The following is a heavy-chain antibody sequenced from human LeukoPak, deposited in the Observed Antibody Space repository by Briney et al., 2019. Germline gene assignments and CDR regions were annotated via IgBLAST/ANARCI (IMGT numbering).Heavy chain of an antibody. CDR1: GFTFSSYW. D-gene: IGHD3-22*01. V-gene: IGHV3-7*03. Sequence: PGGSLRLSCAASGFTFSSYWMSWVRQAPGKGLEWVANIKQDGSEKYYVDSVKGRFTISRDNAKNSLYLQMNSLRAEDTALYYCAKVAQTYYYDSSGYYSYYFDYWGQGTLVTVSS. CDR3: AKVAQTYYYDSSGYYSYYFDY. CDR2: IKQDGSEK. J-gene: IGHJ4*02.